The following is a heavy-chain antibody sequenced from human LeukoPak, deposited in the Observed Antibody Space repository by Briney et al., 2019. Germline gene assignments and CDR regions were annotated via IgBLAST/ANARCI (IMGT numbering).Heavy chain of an antibody. Sequence: GGSLRLSCAASGFTVSNNYMSWVRQAPGKGLEWVSVIYSGGSTDYADSVKGRFTISRDNPKNTLYLQMNSLRVEDTAVYYCARGVAAPDDAFDIWGPGTMVTVSS. V-gene: IGHV3-66*01. CDR2: IYSGGST. CDR1: GFTVSNNY. J-gene: IGHJ3*02. D-gene: IGHD2-15*01. CDR3: ARGVAAPDDAFDI.